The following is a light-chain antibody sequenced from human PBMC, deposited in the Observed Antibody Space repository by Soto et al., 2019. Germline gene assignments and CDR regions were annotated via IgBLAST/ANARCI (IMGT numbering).Light chain of an antibody. CDR1: QSVSNDF. CDR3: QQDCSSPPRT. J-gene: IGKJ1*01. CDR2: GAS. V-gene: IGKV3-20*01. Sequence: EIVLTQSPGILSLSPGERATLSCRASQSVSNDFLAWYQQKPGQAPRLLIYGASTRATDVPDRFSGSGSGADFTLTISRLEPEDFAVYYCQQDCSSPPRTFGQGTKVE.